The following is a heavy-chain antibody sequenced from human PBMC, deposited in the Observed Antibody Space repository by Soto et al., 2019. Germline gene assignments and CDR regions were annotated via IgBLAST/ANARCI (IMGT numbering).Heavy chain of an antibody. J-gene: IGHJ4*02. D-gene: IGHD3-3*01. Sequence: PGESLKISCKGSGYSFTSYGINWVRQAPGQGLEWMGWISAYNGNTNYAQKLQGRVTMTTDTSTSTAYMELRSLRSDDTAVYYCARDYDFWSGYRCFDYWGQGTLVTVSS. V-gene: IGHV1-18*01. CDR1: GYSFTSYG. CDR3: ARDYDFWSGYRCFDY. CDR2: ISAYNGNT.